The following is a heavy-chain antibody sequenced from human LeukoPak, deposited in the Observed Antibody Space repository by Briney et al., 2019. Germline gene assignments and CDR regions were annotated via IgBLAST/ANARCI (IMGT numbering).Heavy chain of an antibody. CDR2: ISSSGSTI. J-gene: IGHJ4*02. CDR1: GFAFSSYE. CDR3: AKDLDYTTYGYYFDY. Sequence: GGSLRLSCAASGFAFSSYEMNWARQAPGRGLEWVSYISSSGSTIHYADSVKGRFTISRDNAKNTLYLQMNSLRAEDTAVYYCAKDLDYTTYGYYFDYWGQGTLVTVSS. D-gene: IGHD4-11*01. V-gene: IGHV3-48*03.